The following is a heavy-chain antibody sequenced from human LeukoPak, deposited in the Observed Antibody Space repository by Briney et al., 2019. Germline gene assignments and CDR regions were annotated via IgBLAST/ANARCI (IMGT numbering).Heavy chain of an antibody. J-gene: IGHJ4*02. CDR1: GFTFSSYA. V-gene: IGHV3-30*04. D-gene: IGHD6-19*01. Sequence: SLRLSCAASGFTFSSYAMHWVRQAPGKGLEWVAVISYDGSNKYYADSVKGRFTISRDNSKNTLYLQMNSLRAEDTAVYYCASGSGWFSLDYWGQGTLVTVSS. CDR3: ASGSGWFSLDY. CDR2: ISYDGSNK.